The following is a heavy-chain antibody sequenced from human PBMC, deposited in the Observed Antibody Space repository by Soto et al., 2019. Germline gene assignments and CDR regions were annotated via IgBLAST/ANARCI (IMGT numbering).Heavy chain of an antibody. V-gene: IGHV3-23*01. CDR2: ISGSGGTT. J-gene: IGHJ4*02. CDR3: AKGSFDVLTGYQDY. D-gene: IGHD3-9*01. CDR1: GFTFDNYA. Sequence: PGGSLRLSCAVSGFTFDNYAMSWVRQAPGKGLEWVSLISGSGGTTYYADSVKGRFTISRDNSKNTLYLQMNSLRGEDTAVYYCAKGSFDVLTGYQDYWGQGTLVTVSS.